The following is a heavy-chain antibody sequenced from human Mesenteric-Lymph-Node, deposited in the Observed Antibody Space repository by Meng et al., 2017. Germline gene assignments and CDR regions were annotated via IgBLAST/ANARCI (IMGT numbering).Heavy chain of an antibody. CDR2: IIPIFGAA. CDR1: GCYFCSFA. V-gene: IGHV1-69*06. J-gene: IGHJ4*02. Sequence: QGQWGHSEAGVEKPGSSVKVSCKASGCYFCSFAISWVRHAPGQGLEWMGGIIPIFGAANYAQKFQGRVRITADKSTSTAYMELSSLRSEDTAVYYCARVGQGSYWGQGTLVTVSS. D-gene: IGHD3-10*01. CDR3: ARVGQGSY.